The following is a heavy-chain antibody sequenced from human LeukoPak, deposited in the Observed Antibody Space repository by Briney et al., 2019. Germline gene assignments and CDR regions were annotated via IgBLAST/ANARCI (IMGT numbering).Heavy chain of an antibody. Sequence: GASVKVSCKASGYTFTSYGISWVRQAPGQGHEWMGWISAYNGNTNYAQKLQGRVTMTTDTSTSTAYMELRSLRSDDTAVYYGARGQSGFLELGNWFDPWGQGTLVTVSS. V-gene: IGHV1-18*01. CDR3: ARGQSGFLELGNWFDP. D-gene: IGHD3-3*01. CDR2: ISAYNGNT. J-gene: IGHJ5*02. CDR1: GYTFTSYG.